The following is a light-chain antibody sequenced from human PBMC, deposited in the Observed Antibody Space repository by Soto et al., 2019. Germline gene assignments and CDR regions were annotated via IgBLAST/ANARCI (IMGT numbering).Light chain of an antibody. CDR1: QSISNH. Sequence: DIQMTQSPSSLSASVEDRVIITCRASQSISNHLNWYQQKPGKAPKLLIFAASSLQSGVPSRFSGSRSGPDFTLTISSLQPEDFATYYCQQSYSSPPKFGQGTKVDI. V-gene: IGKV1-39*01. CDR3: QQSYSSPPK. J-gene: IGKJ1*01. CDR2: AAS.